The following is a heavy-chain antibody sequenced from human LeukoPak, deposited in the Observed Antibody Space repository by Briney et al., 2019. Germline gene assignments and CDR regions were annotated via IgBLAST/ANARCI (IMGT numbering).Heavy chain of an antibody. CDR1: GFSFSNYA. CDR2: ITVSGGNT. V-gene: IGHV3-23*01. D-gene: IGHD5-18*01. CDR3: ARDSGYSYGRGYFDY. Sequence: PGGSLRLSCAASGFSFSNYAMGWVRQAPGKGLEWVSAITVSGGNTYYADYGKGPFTISRDNSKNTLYLQMNSLRAEDTAVYYCARDSGYSYGRGYFDYWGQGTLVTVSS. J-gene: IGHJ4*02.